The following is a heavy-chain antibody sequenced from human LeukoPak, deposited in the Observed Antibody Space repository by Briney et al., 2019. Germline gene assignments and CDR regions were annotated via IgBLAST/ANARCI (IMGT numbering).Heavy chain of an antibody. V-gene: IGHV3-48*03. CDR2: ISSSGSTI. J-gene: IGHJ4*02. Sequence: PGGSLRLSCAASGFTFSHYGMNWVRQAPGKGLEWVSYISSSGSTIYYADSVKGRFTISRDNAKKSLYLQMNSLRAEDTAVYYCTADVPEWNPAGNDYWGQGTLVTVSS. CDR3: TADVPEWNPAGNDY. D-gene: IGHD1-1*01. CDR1: GFTFSHYG.